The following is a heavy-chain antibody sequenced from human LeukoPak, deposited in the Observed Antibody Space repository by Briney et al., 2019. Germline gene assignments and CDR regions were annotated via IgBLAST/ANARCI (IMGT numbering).Heavy chain of an antibody. CDR1: GGSFSSYV. V-gene: IGHV1-69*04. CDR2: IIPVLGVS. Sequence: SVKVSCKASGGSFSSYVITWVRQAPGQGLEWMGRIIPVLGVSNFAQKFEGRVTITADKSTNTAHMELRRLESGDTAVYYCTRSPYYYDSSGNGGLNYFDYWGQGTLVTVSS. D-gene: IGHD3-22*01. CDR3: TRSPYYYDSSGNGGLNYFDY. J-gene: IGHJ4*02.